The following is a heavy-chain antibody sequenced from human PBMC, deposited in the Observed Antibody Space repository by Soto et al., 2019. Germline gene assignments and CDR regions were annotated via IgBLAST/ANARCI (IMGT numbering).Heavy chain of an antibody. J-gene: IGHJ4*02. CDR3: ARDGSYRYSD. CDR1: GYSFTRFG. CDR2: ISAHNGMT. Sequence: QVPLVQSGAEVKKPGASVKVSCKASGYSFTRFGIAWVRQAPGQGLEWMGWISAHNGMTHYAQQFQGRVTMTTVTSAGTAYMELRSLKSDDTAVYFCARDGSYRYSDWGQGTLVIVSS. V-gene: IGHV1-18*01. D-gene: IGHD3-16*02.